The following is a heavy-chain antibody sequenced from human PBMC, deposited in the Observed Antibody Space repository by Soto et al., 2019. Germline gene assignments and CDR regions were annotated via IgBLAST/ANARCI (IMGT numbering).Heavy chain of an antibody. CDR2: IGSDGSNK. CDR3: ARDHGRPYNDSRGYWGSEGFDY. CDR1: GFTFSSYA. Sequence: GGSLRLSCAASGFTFSSYALHWVRQAPGKGLEWVAVIGSDGSNKYYADSVKGRFTISRDNSKNTLNLQMNSLRVEDTAVYYCARDHGRPYNDSRGYWGSEGFDYWGLGTLVTVSS. D-gene: IGHD3-22*01. V-gene: IGHV3-33*01. J-gene: IGHJ4*02.